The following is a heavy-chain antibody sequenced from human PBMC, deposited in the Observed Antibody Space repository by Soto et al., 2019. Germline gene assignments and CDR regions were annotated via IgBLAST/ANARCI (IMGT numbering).Heavy chain of an antibody. V-gene: IGHV4-30-2*01. CDR3: ARAFRGPYYYSSGSYNWFDP. CDR2: IYHSGST. J-gene: IGHJ5*02. D-gene: IGHD3-10*01. CDR1: GYP. Sequence: GYPRSWIKKTPGKGLDWIGYIYHSGSTYYNPSLKSRVTISVDRSKNQFSLKLSSVTAADTAVYYCARAFRGPYYYSSGSYNWFDPWGQGTLVTVSS.